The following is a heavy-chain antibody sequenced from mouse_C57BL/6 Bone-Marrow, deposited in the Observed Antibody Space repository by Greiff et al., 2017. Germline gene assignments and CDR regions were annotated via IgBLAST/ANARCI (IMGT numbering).Heavy chain of an antibody. CDR3: AIRPGFAY. Sequence: VQLQQSGAELVKPGASVKVSCKASGYTFTSYWMHWVKQRPGQGLEWIGRLHPSDSDTNYNQKFKGKATLTVDKSSSTAYMPLSSLTSEDSAVYYCAIRPGFAYWGQGTLVTVSA. J-gene: IGHJ3*01. V-gene: IGHV1-74*01. CDR2: LHPSDSDT. CDR1: GYTFTSYW.